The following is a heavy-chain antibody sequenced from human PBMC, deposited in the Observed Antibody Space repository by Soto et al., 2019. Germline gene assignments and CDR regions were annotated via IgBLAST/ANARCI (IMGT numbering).Heavy chain of an antibody. Sequence: QVQLVQSGAEVKKPGASVKVSCKASGYTFTSYGISWVRQAPGQGLEWMGWISAYNGNTNYAQKLQGRVTMTTDTPTSTAYMERRSLRSDDTAVYYCARVRGSFMPYYYGMDVWGQGTTVTVSS. CDR3: ARVRGSFMPYYYGMDV. V-gene: IGHV1-18*01. D-gene: IGHD1-26*01. CDR1: GYTFTSYG. J-gene: IGHJ6*02. CDR2: ISAYNGNT.